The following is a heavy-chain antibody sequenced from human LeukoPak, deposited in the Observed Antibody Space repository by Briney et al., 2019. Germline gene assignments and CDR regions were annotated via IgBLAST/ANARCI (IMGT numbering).Heavy chain of an antibody. CDR2: IYTGGST. V-gene: IGHV3-66*01. CDR3: AKDRSDNNTWYAGSH. Sequence: GGSLRLSCAASGFTVSSNYMSWVRQAPGKGLEWVSAIYTGGSTYYAGSVKGRFTISRDNSKNTLYLQMSSLRAEDTAVYYCAKDRSDNNTWYAGSHWGQGTLVTVSS. CDR1: GFTVSSNY. D-gene: IGHD2-8*01. J-gene: IGHJ4*02.